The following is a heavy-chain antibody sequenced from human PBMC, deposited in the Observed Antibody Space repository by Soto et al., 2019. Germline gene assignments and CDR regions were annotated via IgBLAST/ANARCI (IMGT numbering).Heavy chain of an antibody. CDR1: GFTFGDYA. D-gene: IGHD2-15*01. V-gene: IGHV3-49*03. J-gene: IGHJ6*03. CDR3: RAGRYCSGGSCQTYYYYYYMDV. Sequence: GGSLRLSCTASGFTFGDYAMSWFRQAPGKGLEWVGFIRSKAYGGTTEYAASVKGRFTISRDDSKSIAYLQMNSLKTEDTAVYYCRAGRYCSGGSCQTYYYYYYMDVWGKGTTVTVSS. CDR2: IRSKAYGGTT.